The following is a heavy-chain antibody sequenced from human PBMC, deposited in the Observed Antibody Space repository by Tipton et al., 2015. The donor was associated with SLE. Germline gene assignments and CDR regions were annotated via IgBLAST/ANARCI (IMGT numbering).Heavy chain of an antibody. Sequence: GLVKPSQTLSLTCAISGDSVSSSSVAWNWIRQSPSRGLEWLGRTYYMSKWYNDYAVSVKSRIIINPDTSKNQFSLQLTSVTPEDTAVYYCARGFLYDGFQVWGQGTLVTVSS. CDR3: ARGFLYDGFQV. V-gene: IGHV6-1*01. CDR1: GDSVSSSSVA. D-gene: IGHD2-2*02. J-gene: IGHJ1*01. CDR2: TYYMSKWYN.